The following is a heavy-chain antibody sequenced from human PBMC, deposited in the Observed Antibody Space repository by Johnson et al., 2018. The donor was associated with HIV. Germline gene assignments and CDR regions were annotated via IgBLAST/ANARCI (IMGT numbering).Heavy chain of an antibody. D-gene: IGHD6-6*01. CDR1: GFTFSDYN. CDR2: ISYDGSNK. V-gene: IGHV3-30*18. CDR3: AKDVHGAFDI. Sequence: QVQLVESGGGLVQPGRSLRLSCAASGFTFSDYNMSWIRQAPGKGPEWVAVISYDGSNKYYADSVKGRFTISRDNSKNTLYLQMNSLRAEDTAVYYCAKDVHGAFDIWGQGTMVTVSS. J-gene: IGHJ3*02.